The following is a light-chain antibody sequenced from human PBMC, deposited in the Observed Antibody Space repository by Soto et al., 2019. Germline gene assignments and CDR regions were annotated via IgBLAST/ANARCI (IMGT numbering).Light chain of an antibody. CDR2: LSSDGSH. CDR1: SGHSSYA. J-gene: IGLJ2*01. CDR3: QTWDTGARVV. V-gene: IGLV4-69*01. Sequence: QLVLTQSPSASASLGASVKLTCTLSSGHSSYAIAWRQQQPEKGPRYLMKLSSDGSHSKGDGIPDRFSGSSSGAERYLTISSLQSEDEADYYCQTWDTGARVVFGGGTKVTVL.